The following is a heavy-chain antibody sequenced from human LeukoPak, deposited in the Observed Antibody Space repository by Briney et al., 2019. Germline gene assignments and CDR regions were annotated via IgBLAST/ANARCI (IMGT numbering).Heavy chain of an antibody. Sequence: AGGSLRLSCAASGFTFDDYGMSWVRQAPGKGLEWVSCINWNGGSTGYADSVKGRFSISRDNAKNSLYLQMNSLRAEDTALYYCARPHSSSSGRYYYYYMDVWGKGTTVTVSS. CDR3: ARPHSSSSGRYYYYYMDV. CDR2: INWNGGST. CDR1: GFTFDDYG. V-gene: IGHV3-20*04. D-gene: IGHD6-6*01. J-gene: IGHJ6*03.